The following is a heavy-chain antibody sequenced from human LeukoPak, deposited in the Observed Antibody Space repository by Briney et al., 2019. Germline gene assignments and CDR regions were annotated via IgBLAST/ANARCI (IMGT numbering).Heavy chain of an antibody. V-gene: IGHV4-59*01. CDR2: IYYSGST. J-gene: IGHJ5*02. Sequence: PSETLSLTCTVSGASISSYYWSWLRQPPGKGLEWVGYIYYSGSTNYNPSLKSRVTISVDTSKNQFSLKLSSVTAADTAVYYCARGLYDSSGPNWFDPWGQGTLVTVSS. D-gene: IGHD3-22*01. CDR3: ARGLYDSSGPNWFDP. CDR1: GASISSYY.